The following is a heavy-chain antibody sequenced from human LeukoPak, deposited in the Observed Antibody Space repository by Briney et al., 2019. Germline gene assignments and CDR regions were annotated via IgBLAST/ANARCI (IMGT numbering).Heavy chain of an antibody. Sequence: ASVRVSCKASGYSFTGNYMHWVRQAPGQGFEWMGWINPNSGGTNYAQKFKGRVLMTRDTSISTAYMELSSLKSDDTAVYYCARVSGSYPDYWGQGTLVTVSS. CDR3: ARVSGSYPDY. D-gene: IGHD1-26*01. J-gene: IGHJ4*02. CDR2: INPNSGGT. V-gene: IGHV1-2*02. CDR1: GYSFTGNY.